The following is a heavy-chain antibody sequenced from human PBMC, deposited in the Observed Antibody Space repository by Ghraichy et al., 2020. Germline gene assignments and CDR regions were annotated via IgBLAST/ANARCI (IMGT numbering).Heavy chain of an antibody. J-gene: IGHJ3*01. D-gene: IGHD2-21*01. CDR2: ISSSSIYI. Sequence: LEKVSSISSSSIYIFYSDSVKGRFTISRDNAKNSLYLQMNSLRAEDTAVYYCAKLYSKGTHDAFDVWGQG. V-gene: IGHV3-21*01. CDR3: AKLYSKGTHDAFDV.